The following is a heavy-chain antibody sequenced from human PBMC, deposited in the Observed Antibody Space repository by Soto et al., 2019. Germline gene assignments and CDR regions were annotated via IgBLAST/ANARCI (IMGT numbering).Heavy chain of an antibody. V-gene: IGHV3-15*01. CDR1: GFIFSNAW. CDR3: TTEQDYGDWGNAFDI. D-gene: IGHD4-17*01. Sequence: GGSLRLSCAASGFIFSNAWMSWVRQAPGKGLEWVGRIKSKTDGGTTDYAAPVKGRFTISRDDSKNTLYLQMNSLKTEDTAVYYCTTEQDYGDWGNAFDIWGQGXMVTVSS. J-gene: IGHJ3*02. CDR2: IKSKTDGGTT.